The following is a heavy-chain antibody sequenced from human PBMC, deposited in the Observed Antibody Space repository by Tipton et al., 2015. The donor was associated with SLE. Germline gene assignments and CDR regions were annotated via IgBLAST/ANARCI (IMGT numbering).Heavy chain of an antibody. D-gene: IGHD2-15*01. CDR2: IYYSGST. Sequence: TLSLTCTVSGGSISSYYWSWIRQPPGKGLEWIGYIYYSGSTNYNPSLKSRVTISVDTSKNQFSLKLSSVTAADTAVYYCARVACSGGSCYSGCDAFDIWGQGTMVTVSS. CDR3: ARVACSGGSCYSGCDAFDI. V-gene: IGHV4-59*01. J-gene: IGHJ3*02. CDR1: GGSISSYY.